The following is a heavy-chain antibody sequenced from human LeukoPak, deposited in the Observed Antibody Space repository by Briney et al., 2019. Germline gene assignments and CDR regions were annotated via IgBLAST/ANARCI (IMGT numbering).Heavy chain of an antibody. Sequence: PSETLSLTCTVSGGSISSYYWSWIRQPPGKGLEWIGYIYHSGSTDYNPSIKSRVTISVDTSKSQFSLKLTSVTAADTAVYYCATLTTVVTAYYFDYWGQGTLVTVSS. CDR1: GGSISSYY. D-gene: IGHD4-23*01. V-gene: IGHV4-4*09. J-gene: IGHJ4*02. CDR2: IYHSGST. CDR3: ATLTTVVTAYYFDY.